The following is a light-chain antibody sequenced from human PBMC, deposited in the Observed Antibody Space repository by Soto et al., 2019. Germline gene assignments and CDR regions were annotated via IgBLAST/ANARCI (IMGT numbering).Light chain of an antibody. V-gene: IGKV3-15*01. J-gene: IGKJ5*01. CDR3: QQHNDWPT. CDR1: QSAGNF. CDR2: DAS. Sequence: EIVLTQSPGALSLSPGERATLSFRASQSAGNFLAWYQQKPGQAPRLLIHDASTRATGIPARFSGSGSGTEFILTISSVESEDFAIYYCQQHNDWPTFGQGTRLEIK.